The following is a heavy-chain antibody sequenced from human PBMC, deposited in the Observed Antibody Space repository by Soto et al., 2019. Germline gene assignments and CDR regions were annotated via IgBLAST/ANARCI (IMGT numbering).Heavy chain of an antibody. Sequence: GGSLRLSCAASGFTFSSYSMNWVRQAPGKGLEWVSSISSSSSYIYYADSVKGRFTISRDNAKNSLYLQMNSLRAEDTAVYYCARDLMLGESRRDYYYYYYMDVWGKGTTVTVSS. J-gene: IGHJ6*03. CDR1: GFTFSSYS. CDR3: ARDLMLGESRRDYYYYYYMDV. V-gene: IGHV3-21*01. CDR2: ISSSSSYI. D-gene: IGHD3-10*02.